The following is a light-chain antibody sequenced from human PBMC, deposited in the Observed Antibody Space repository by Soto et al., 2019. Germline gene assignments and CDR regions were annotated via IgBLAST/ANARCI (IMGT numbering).Light chain of an antibody. CDR1: SGHSSNI. CDR3: ETWDSNIWV. V-gene: IGLV4-60*02. J-gene: IGLJ3*02. Sequence: QPVLTQSSSASASLGSSVKLTCTLNSGHSSNIIAWHQQQPGKAPRYLMNLEGSGSYNKGGGVPDRFSGSSSGADRYLTIANLQFDDEADYYCETWDSNIWVFGGGTKLTVL. CDR2: LEGSGSY.